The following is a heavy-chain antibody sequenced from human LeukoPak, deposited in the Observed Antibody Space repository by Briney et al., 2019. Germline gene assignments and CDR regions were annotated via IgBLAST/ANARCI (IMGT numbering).Heavy chain of an antibody. CDR1: GFTFSSYA. Sequence: GGSLRLSCAASGFTFSSYAMHWVRQAPGKGLEWVAAISYDGSNKYYADSVKGRFTISRDNSKNTLYLQMNSLRAEDTAVYYCARGRATTLDYWGQGTLVTVSS. V-gene: IGHV3-30-3*01. J-gene: IGHJ4*02. CDR3: ARGRATTLDY. D-gene: IGHD5-12*01. CDR2: ISYDGSNK.